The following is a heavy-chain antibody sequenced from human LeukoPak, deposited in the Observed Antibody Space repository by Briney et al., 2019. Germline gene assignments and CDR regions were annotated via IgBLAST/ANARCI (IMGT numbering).Heavy chain of an antibody. Sequence: GGSLRLSCAASGFTFSSCNMNWVRQAPGKGLQWVSAISGSGGDTYYEDSVKGRFTISRDNSKNMMYLQMNSLRAEDTAVYYCARDSSGWSKNYWGQGTLVTVSS. D-gene: IGHD6-19*01. V-gene: IGHV3-23*01. CDR2: ISGSGGDT. CDR1: GFTFSSCN. CDR3: ARDSSGWSKNY. J-gene: IGHJ4*02.